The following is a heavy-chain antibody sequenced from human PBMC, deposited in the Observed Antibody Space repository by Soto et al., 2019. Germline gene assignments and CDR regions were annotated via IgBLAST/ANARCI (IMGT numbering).Heavy chain of an antibody. J-gene: IGHJ4*02. Sequence: HGESLKISCEGSEYTFSKNWIHWVRQMPGKGLEWMGRIHPTDSYAHYSPSFQGHVTISVDKSISTAFLQWSALEASDTAMYYCAIKYFYDSTGFHWAPGTLVTVSS. CDR3: AIKYFYDSTGFH. V-gene: IGHV5-10-1*01. CDR1: EYTFSKNW. D-gene: IGHD3-22*01. CDR2: IHPTDSYA.